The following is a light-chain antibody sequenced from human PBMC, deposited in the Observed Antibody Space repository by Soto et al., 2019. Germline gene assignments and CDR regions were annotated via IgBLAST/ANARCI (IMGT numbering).Light chain of an antibody. Sequence: ESVLTQSPGTLSLSPGERATLSCRASQSVSSSYLAWYQQKPGQAPRLLIYGASSRATGIPDRFSGRGSGKDSTLPISRREPEDFGVYYCKQYGSSPWPFAKGTRLNIK. CDR2: GAS. CDR1: QSVSSSY. J-gene: IGKJ1*01. V-gene: IGKV3-20*01. CDR3: KQYGSSPWP.